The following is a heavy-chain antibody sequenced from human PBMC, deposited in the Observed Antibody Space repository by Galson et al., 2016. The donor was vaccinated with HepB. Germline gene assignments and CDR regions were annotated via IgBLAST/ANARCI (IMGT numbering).Heavy chain of an antibody. CDR2: INSDGTIS. CDR1: GFAFSSHW. CDR3: VRDHSVVPTTAYNWFDP. V-gene: IGHV3-74*01. J-gene: IGHJ5*02. Sequence: SLRLSCAASGFAFSSHWMHWVRQDLGKGLVWVSRINSDGTISNYADSVKGRFTISRDNAKNTLYLQMNSLGAEDTAVYFCVRDHSVVPTTAYNWFDPWGRGTLVTVSS. D-gene: IGHD4-23*01.